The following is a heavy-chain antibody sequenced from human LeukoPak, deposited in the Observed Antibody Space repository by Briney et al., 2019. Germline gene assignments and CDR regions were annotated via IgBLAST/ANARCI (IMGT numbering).Heavy chain of an antibody. CDR2: ISSNGATT. J-gene: IGHJ4*02. CDR1: GFTFNRFF. CDR3: VKDRSIAAPNNDFFDS. V-gene: IGHV3-64D*06. Sequence: GGSLGLSCSASGFTFNRFFLHWVRQAPGKGLEFVSHISSNGATTYYADSVKGRFTISRDNSKNTLYLQMSSLRADDTAVYYCVKDRSIAAPNNDFFDSWGQGAQVTVSS. D-gene: IGHD6-6*01.